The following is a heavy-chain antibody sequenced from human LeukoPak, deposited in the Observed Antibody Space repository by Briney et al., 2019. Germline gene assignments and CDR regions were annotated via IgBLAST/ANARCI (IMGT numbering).Heavy chain of an antibody. D-gene: IGHD4-17*01. CDR3: VRGSYGAYDH. V-gene: IGHV3-21*01. J-gene: IGHJ5*02. CDR1: GFTFNTYT. CDR2: ISSDSSYI. Sequence: GGSLRLSCAASGFTFNTYTMNWVRQAPGKGLEWVSSISSDSSYIYYADAVHGRFTVSRDNAKYSLYLQMNSLRAEDTAVYYCVRGSYGAYDHWGQGSLVTVSS.